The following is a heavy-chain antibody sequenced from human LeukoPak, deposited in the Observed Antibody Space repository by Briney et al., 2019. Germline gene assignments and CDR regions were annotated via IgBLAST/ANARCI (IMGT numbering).Heavy chain of an antibody. J-gene: IGHJ1*01. CDR2: ISGDGRAT. D-gene: IGHD3-10*02. V-gene: IGHV3-74*01. Sequence: PGGSMRLSCAASRFIFTDFWMYWVRQGPGKELVWVARISGDGRATTYADSVKGRFTISRDNAMSTAFLQMKSLRAEDTGIYYCARFYVPEEHTPAWYEVHWGQWILVTVSS. CDR3: ARFYVPEEHTPAWYEVH. CDR1: RFIFTDFW.